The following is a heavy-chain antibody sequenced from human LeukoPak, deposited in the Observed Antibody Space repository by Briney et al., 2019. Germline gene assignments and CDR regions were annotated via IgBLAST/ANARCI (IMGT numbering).Heavy chain of an antibody. CDR2: VNGDGSST. CDR1: GFTFSSYW. Sequence: GSLRLSCGASGFTFSSYWMHWVRQAPGKGLVWVSRVNGDGSSTTYADSVKGRFTISRDNAKNTLYLQMNGLRAEDTAVYYCARDLVVTSAYWGQGTLVTVSS. D-gene: IGHD2-2*01. CDR3: ARDLVVTSAY. V-gene: IGHV3-74*01. J-gene: IGHJ4*02.